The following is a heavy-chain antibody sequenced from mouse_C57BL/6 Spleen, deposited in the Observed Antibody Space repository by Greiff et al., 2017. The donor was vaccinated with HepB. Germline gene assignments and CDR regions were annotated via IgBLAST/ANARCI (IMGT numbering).Heavy chain of an antibody. CDR2: ISSGSSTI. CDR1: GFTFSDYG. CDR3: ARGDSFAY. Sequence: EVKLMESGGGLVKPGGSLKFSCAASGFTFSDYGMHWVRQAPEKGLEWVAYISSGSSTIYYADTVKGRFTIARDNAKNPLFLQMTSLRSEDTAMYYCARGDSFAYWGQGTLVTVSA. J-gene: IGHJ3*01. V-gene: IGHV5-17*01.